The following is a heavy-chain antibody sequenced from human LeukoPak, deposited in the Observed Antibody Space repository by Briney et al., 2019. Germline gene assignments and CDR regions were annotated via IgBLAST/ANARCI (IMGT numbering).Heavy chain of an antibody. J-gene: IGHJ4*02. Sequence: ASVKVSCKASGYTFTSYYMHWVRQAPGQGLEWMGIINPSGGSTSYAQKFQGRVTMTRDMSTSTVYMELSRLRSDDTAVYYCARATVTILHWGQGTLVTVSS. CDR2: INPSGGST. CDR3: ARATVTILH. CDR1: GYTFTSYY. V-gene: IGHV1-46*01. D-gene: IGHD4-17*01.